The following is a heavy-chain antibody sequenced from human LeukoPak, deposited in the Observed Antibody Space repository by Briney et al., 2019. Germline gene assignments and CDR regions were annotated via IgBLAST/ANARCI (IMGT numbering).Heavy chain of an antibody. CDR3: ATPHYYDSSGYYVY. V-gene: IGHV3-20*04. D-gene: IGHD3-22*01. CDR1: GFTFDDYG. Sequence: PGGSLRLSCAASGFTFDDYGMSWVRQAPGKGLEWVSGINWNGGSTGYADSVKGRFTISRDNAKNSLYLQMNSLRAEDTALYYCATPHYYDSSGYYVYWGQGTLVTVSS. CDR2: INWNGGST. J-gene: IGHJ4*02.